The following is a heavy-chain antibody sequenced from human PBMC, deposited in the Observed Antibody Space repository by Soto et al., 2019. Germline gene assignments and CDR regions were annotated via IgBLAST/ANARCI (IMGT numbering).Heavy chain of an antibody. CDR1: GYTFTSYD. CDR2: MNPNSGNT. J-gene: IGHJ2*01. Sequence: QVQLVQSGAEVKKPGASVKVSCKASGYTFTSYDINWVRQATGQGLEWMGWMNPNSGNTGYAQKFQGRVTMTRNTSISTAYLGQSSLRSEDTAVYYCARGRRTTGTNGFDLWGRGTLVTVSS. D-gene: IGHD4-17*01. V-gene: IGHV1-8*01. CDR3: ARGRRTTGTNGFDL.